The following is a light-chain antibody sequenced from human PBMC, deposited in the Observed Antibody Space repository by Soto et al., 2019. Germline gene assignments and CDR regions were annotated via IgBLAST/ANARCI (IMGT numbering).Light chain of an antibody. CDR2: YAS. V-gene: IGKV3-11*01. CDR1: QRVXRY. J-gene: IGKJ4*01. Sequence: DIGVTQSAATLCLSPGDGATLSCKASQRVXRYFGWYELKPGQSTRILXYYASNRAIGSPARFSGSGSGTDVTPTISSLEPEDFAAYYCQQRSNRTRTFGGGTKVDI. CDR3: QQRSNRTRT.